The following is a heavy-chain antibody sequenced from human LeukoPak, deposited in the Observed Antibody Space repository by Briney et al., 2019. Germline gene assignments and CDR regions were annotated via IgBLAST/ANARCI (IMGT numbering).Heavy chain of an antibody. D-gene: IGHD3-10*01. V-gene: IGHV3-33*01. Sequence: PGGSLRLSCAASGFSFSNHGMHWVRQAPGKRLEWVAVIWDDGNNKRYANSVNGRFTISGDNSENTLYLQMNALTAEDTAMYYCARDSYQDYYGRFDPWGQGTLVIVSS. J-gene: IGHJ5*02. CDR3: ARDSYQDYYGRFDP. CDR2: IWDDGNNK. CDR1: GFSFSNHG.